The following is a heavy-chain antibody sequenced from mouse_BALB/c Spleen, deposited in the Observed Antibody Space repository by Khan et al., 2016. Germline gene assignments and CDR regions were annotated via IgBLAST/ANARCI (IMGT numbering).Heavy chain of an antibody. V-gene: IGHV1-80*01. Sequence: QVQLQQSGAELARPGASVKMSCKATGYTFSRYWMNWVKQRPGQGLEWIGQISPGDGDTNYNGKLKGKVTLTADKSSSTAYMQLNSLTSEDSAVYFYARSMIKDYYAMDYWGQGTSVTVSS. D-gene: IGHD2-4*01. CDR3: ARSMIKDYYAMDY. CDR2: ISPGDGDT. J-gene: IGHJ4*01. CDR1: GYTFSRYW.